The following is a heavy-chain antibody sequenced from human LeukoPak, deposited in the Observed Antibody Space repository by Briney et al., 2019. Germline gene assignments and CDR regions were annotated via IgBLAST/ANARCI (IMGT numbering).Heavy chain of an antibody. CDR3: ARSPYVDTAMVTLAFDY. J-gene: IGHJ4*02. D-gene: IGHD5-18*01. Sequence: GSGPTLVKPTQTLTLTCTFSGFSLSTRGMCVSWTRQPPGKALEWLSLIDWDDDKYYSTSLKTRLTISKDTSKNQVVLTMTNMDPVDTATYYCARSPYVDTAMVTLAFDYWGQGTLVTVSS. CDR2: IDWDDDK. V-gene: IGHV2-70*01. CDR1: GFSLSTRGMC.